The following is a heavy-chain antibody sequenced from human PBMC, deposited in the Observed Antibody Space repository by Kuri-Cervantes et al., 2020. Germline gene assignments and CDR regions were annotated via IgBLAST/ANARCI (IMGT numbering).Heavy chain of an antibody. Sequence: GGSLRLSCAASGFTFSSYGMHWVRQAPGKGLEWVAVIWYDGSNKYYADSVKGRFTISRDNSKNTLYLQMNGLRAEDTAVYYCAKGAKDTAMIWGWGQGTLVTVSS. CDR3: AKGAKDTAMIWG. J-gene: IGHJ4*02. V-gene: IGHV3-30*02. D-gene: IGHD5-18*01. CDR2: IWYDGSNK. CDR1: GFTFSSYG.